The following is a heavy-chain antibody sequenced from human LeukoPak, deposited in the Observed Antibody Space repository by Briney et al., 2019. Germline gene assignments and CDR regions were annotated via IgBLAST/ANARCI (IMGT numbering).Heavy chain of an antibody. CDR3: DQTPFY. J-gene: IGHJ4*02. D-gene: IGHD5-24*01. CDR2: IKHDGSEG. CDR1: GFTFSNYW. V-gene: IGHV3-7*01. Sequence: GGSLRLSCAASGFTFSNYWMTWVRQAPGKGLEWVANIKHDGSEGYYLDSVKGRFTISRDNAKSSMWLQMNSLRDEDTAAYARDQTPFYWGQGSLVTVSS.